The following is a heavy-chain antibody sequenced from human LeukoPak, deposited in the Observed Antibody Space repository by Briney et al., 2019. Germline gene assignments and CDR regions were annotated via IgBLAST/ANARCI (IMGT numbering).Heavy chain of an antibody. V-gene: IGHV1-3*01. CDR2: INAGNGNT. CDR3: AREVSPHDAFDI. Sequence: ASVKVSCKASGYTFTSYAMHWVRQAPGQRLEWMGWINAGNGNTKYSQKFQGRVTITRDTSASTAYMELSSLRSEDTAVYYCAREVSPHDAFDIWGQGTMVTVSS. J-gene: IGHJ3*02. CDR1: GYTFTSYA.